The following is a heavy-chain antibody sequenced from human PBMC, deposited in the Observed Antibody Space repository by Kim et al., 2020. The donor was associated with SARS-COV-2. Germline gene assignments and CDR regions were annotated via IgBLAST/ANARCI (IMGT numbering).Heavy chain of an antibody. D-gene: IGHD6-13*01. CDR1: GYSFTVYV. CDR3: STEPPGKMYFEY. Sequence: ASVKVSCKSSGYSFTVYVLHWLRQAPGQGLQWIGRIHPGPDTTHYAGEFQGRVTVTRDSSTTTVYMELTGLTAEDSAVYYCSTEPPGKMYFEYWGQGSLVTVSS. J-gene: IGHJ4*02. CDR2: IHPGPDTT. V-gene: IGHV1-46*01.